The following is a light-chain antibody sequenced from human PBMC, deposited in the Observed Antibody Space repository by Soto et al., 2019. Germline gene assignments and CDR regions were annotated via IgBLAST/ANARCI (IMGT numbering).Light chain of an antibody. CDR1: QSVSSY. CDR3: QQRSNWPPIT. CDR2: DAS. Sequence: EILLTQSPATLSLSPGERASLSCSASQSVSSYLAWYQQKPGQAPRLLIYDASNRATGIPARFSGSGSGTDFTLTISSLEPEDFAVYYCQQRSNWPPITFGQGTRLQIK. V-gene: IGKV3-11*01. J-gene: IGKJ5*01.